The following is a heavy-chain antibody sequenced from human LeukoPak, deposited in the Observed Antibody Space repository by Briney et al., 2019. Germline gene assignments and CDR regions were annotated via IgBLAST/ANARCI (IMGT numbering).Heavy chain of an antibody. Sequence: PGRSLRLSCATSGFTFSTYAMPWVRQAPGKGLEWVAVISFDGTDKYYADSVKGRFTISRDSSKNTLYLQMNSLRAGDSAVYYCARQDDKYGGDYWGQGTLVTVSS. CDR2: ISFDGTDK. V-gene: IGHV3-30*04. CDR3: ARQDDKYGGDY. CDR1: GFTFSTYA. J-gene: IGHJ4*02. D-gene: IGHD3-22*01.